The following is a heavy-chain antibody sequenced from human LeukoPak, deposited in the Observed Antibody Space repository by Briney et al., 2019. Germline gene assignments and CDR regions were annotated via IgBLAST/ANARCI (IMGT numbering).Heavy chain of an antibody. CDR2: IYYSGST. J-gene: IGHJ4*02. CDR1: GGSISSSSYY. Sequence: SETLSLTCTVSGGSISSSSYYWGWIRQPPGKGLEWIVSIYYSGSTYYNPSLKSRVTISVDTSKNQFSLKLSSVTAADTAVHYCARDRVSGYYPYYFDYWGQGTLVTVSS. V-gene: IGHV4-39*07. CDR3: ARDRVSGYYPYYFDY. D-gene: IGHD3-22*01.